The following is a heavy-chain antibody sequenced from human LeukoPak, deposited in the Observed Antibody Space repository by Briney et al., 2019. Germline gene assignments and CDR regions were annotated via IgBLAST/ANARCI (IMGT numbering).Heavy chain of an antibody. CDR2: VSTSGNTT. CDR3: AKGPLSWNFPVNWFDP. V-gene: IGHV3-23*01. D-gene: IGHD1-7*01. J-gene: IGHJ5*02. CDR1: GFTFRSYA. Sequence: GGSLRLSCAASGFTFRSYAMSWVRHSPGKGLEWVSAVSTSGNTTYYADSVKGRFTISRDNSKNTLYLQLNSLRAEDTDVYYCAKGPLSWNFPVNWFDPWGQGTLVTVSS.